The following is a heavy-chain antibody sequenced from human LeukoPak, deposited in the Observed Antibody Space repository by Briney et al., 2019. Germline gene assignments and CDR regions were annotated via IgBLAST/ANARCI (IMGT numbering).Heavy chain of an antibody. V-gene: IGHV4-61*02. J-gene: IGHJ4*02. CDR3: ARVSGYHWESFYDY. Sequence: SQTLSLTCTVSGGSISSGSYHWSWIRQPAGKGLEWIGRIYTSGSTKYNPSLKSRVTISVDTSKNQFSLKLRSVTAADTAVYYCARVSGYHWESFYDYWGQGTLVTVSS. CDR2: IYTSGST. CDR1: GGSISSGSYH. D-gene: IGHD5-12*01.